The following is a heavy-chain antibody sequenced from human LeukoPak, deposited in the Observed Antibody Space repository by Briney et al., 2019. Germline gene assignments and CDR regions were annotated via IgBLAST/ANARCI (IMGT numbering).Heavy chain of an antibody. D-gene: IGHD3-10*01. CDR2: IYYSGST. CDR1: GGSINSYY. V-gene: IGHV4-59*08. CDR3: ARHSGYGSGSFNWFDP. Sequence: SETLSLTCTVSGGSINSYYWSWIRQPPGKGLEWIGYIYYSGSTNYNPSLKSRVTISVDTSKNQFSLKLSSVTAADTAVYYCARHSGYGSGSFNWFDPWGQGTLVTVSS. J-gene: IGHJ5*02.